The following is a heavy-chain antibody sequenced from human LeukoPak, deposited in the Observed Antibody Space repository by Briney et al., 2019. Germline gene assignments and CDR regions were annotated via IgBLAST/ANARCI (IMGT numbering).Heavy chain of an antibody. CDR1: GYSFTSYW. CDR3: ARHGPRGSYYWNWFDP. J-gene: IGHJ5*02. Sequence: TGESLKISCKGSGYSFTSYWIGWVRQLPGKGLEWMGIIYPGDSDTRYSPSFQGQVTISADKSISTAYLQWSSLKASDTAMYYCARHGPRGSYYWNWFDPWGQGTLVTVSS. CDR2: IYPGDSDT. D-gene: IGHD1-26*01. V-gene: IGHV5-51*01.